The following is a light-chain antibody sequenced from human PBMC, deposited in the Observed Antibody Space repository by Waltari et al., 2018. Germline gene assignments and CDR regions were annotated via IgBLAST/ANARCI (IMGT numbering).Light chain of an antibody. J-gene: IGLJ3*02. CDR1: RSNIGSNY. V-gene: IGLV1-47*01. Sequence: QSVLTQPPSASGTPGQRVTISCSGSRSNIGSNYVYWYPQLPGTAPKLLIYRNTQRPSGVPDRFSGSKSGTSASLAISGLRSEDEADYYCAAWDDSLSGRVFGGGTKVTVL. CDR2: RNT. CDR3: AAWDDSLSGRV.